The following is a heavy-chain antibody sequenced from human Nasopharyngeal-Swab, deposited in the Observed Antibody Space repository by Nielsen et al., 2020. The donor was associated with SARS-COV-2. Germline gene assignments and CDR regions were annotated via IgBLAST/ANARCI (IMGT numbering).Heavy chain of an antibody. D-gene: IGHD1-26*01. CDR1: GFTGSSYA. CDR3: ARTDSGNYAAYFDY. Sequence: GESLKISCVASGFTGSSYAMHWVRQAPGKGLEWVAVISYDGGFKYCADSVKGRFTISRDNSKNTLYLQMDSLRPEDTAVYYCARTDSGNYAAYFDYWGQGTQVTVSS. V-gene: IGHV3-30-3*01. CDR2: ISYDGGFK. J-gene: IGHJ4*02.